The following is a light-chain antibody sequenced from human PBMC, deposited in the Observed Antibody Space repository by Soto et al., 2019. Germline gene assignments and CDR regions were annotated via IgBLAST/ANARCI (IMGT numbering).Light chain of an antibody. CDR1: QSISQW. V-gene: IGKV1-5*03. J-gene: IGKJ1*01. Sequence: DIQMTQSPSSLSTSVGDRVTITCRASQSISQWLAWYQQKPGKAPKLLIYRASTLQSGVPSRFSGSGSGTEFTLTISSLQPDNFATNYCQQYNTYYTFGQGTK. CDR3: QQYNTYYT. CDR2: RAS.